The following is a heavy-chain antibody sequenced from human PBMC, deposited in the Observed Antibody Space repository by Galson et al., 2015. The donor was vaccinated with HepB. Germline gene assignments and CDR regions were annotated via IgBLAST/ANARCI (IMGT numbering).Heavy chain of an antibody. J-gene: IGHJ6*02. D-gene: IGHD3-10*01. V-gene: IGHV1-2*06. Sequence: SVKVSCKASGYTFTGYYMHWVRQAPGQGLEWMGRINPNSGGTNYAQKLQGRVTMTRDTSISTAYMELSRLRSDDTAVYYCARGLGELPIQYYYYGMDVWGQGTTVTVSS. CDR2: INPNSGGT. CDR3: ARGLGELPIQYYYYGMDV. CDR1: GYTFTGYY.